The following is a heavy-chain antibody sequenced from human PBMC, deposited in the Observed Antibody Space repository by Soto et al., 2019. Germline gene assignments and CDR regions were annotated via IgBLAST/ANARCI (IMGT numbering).Heavy chain of an antibody. CDR2: FSLSGTT. V-gene: IGHV4-4*07. D-gene: IGHD2-8*02. CDR1: GASIAGSSY. CDR3: ARGMTPPGAPAWYYFDS. Sequence: SETLSLTCSVSGASIAGSSYWSWIRQPAGKGLEWIGRFSLSGTTNYSPSLRSRVTMSADVSKNQFSLRLTSVTAADTALYYCARGMTPPGAPAWYYFDSWGQGTLVNVSS. J-gene: IGHJ4*02.